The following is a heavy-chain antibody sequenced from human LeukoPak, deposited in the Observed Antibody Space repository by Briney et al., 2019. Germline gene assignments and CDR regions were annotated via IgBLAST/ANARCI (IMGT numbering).Heavy chain of an antibody. D-gene: IGHD5-12*01. J-gene: IGHJ5*02. CDR3: ARDRGKYSGYDYTVA. CDR2: INPNSGGT. Sequence: ASVKVSCKASGYTFTGYYMHWVRQAPGQGLEWMGWINPNSGGTNYAQKFQGRVTMTRDTSISTAYMELRSLRSDDTAVYYCARDRGKYSGYDYTVAWGQGTLVTVSS. CDR1: GYTFTGYY. V-gene: IGHV1-2*02.